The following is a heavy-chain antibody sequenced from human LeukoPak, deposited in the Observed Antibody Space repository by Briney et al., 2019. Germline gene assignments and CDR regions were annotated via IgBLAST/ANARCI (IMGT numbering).Heavy chain of an antibody. J-gene: IGHJ5*02. CDR1: GFTFSNYG. CDR3: AKDIAYGGNSWGRFDP. Sequence: PGGSLRLSCAASGFTFSNYGLSWVRQAPGKGLEWVSGITGSGGSTYYADSVKGRFTISRDNAKNSLYLQMNSLRAEDTALYYCAKDIAYGGNSWGRFDPWGQGTLVTVSS. D-gene: IGHD4-23*01. V-gene: IGHV3-23*01. CDR2: ITGSGGST.